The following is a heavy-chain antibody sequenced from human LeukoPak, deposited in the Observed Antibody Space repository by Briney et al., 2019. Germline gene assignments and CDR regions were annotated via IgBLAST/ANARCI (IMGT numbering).Heavy chain of an antibody. V-gene: IGHV1-18*01. CDR2: ISAYNGNT. D-gene: IGHD2-8*02. J-gene: IGHJ6*03. CDR1: GGTFSGYA. Sequence: ASVKVSCKASGGTFSGYAISWVRQAPGQGLEWMGWISAYNGNTNYAQKLQGRVTMTTDTSTNTAYMELRSLRSDDTAVYYCARLGLYGDYYYMDVWGKGTTVTVSS. CDR3: ARLGLYGDYYYMDV.